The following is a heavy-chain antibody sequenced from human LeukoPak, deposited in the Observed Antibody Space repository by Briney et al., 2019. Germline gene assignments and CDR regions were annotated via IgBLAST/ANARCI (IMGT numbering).Heavy chain of an antibody. J-gene: IGHJ4*02. Sequence: GGSLRLSCAASEFTFNTYSMNWVRQAPGKGLEWVSSISSSSDYIYYADSLKGRFTISRDNAKNSLYLQMNSLRAEDTAVYYCARGTMFPYYFDYWGQGTLVTVSS. D-gene: IGHD3-10*02. CDR1: EFTFNTYS. CDR2: ISSSSDYI. V-gene: IGHV3-21*01. CDR3: ARGTMFPYYFDY.